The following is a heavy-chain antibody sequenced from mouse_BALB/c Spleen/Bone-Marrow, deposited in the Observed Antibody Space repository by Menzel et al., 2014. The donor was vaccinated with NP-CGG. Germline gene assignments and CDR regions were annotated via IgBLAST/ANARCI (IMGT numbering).Heavy chain of an antibody. CDR2: ISSVGIYT. J-gene: IGHJ4*01. D-gene: IGHD2-3*01. CDR3: TRDIYEGYSYYAMDY. V-gene: IGHV5-6-4*01. Sequence: EVKVVESGGGLVKPGGSLKLSCAASGFTFSSYTMSWVRQTPEKRLEWVATISSVGIYTYYPDSVKGRFTISRDNAKNTMYMQKSSMKSEDTAMYYCTRDIYEGYSYYAMDYWSQKTSVTIS. CDR1: GFTFSSYT.